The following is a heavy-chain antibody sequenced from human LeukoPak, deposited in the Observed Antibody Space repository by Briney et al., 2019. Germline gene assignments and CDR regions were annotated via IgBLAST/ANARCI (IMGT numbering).Heavy chain of an antibody. Sequence: PSETLPLTCSVSGGSMSYYYWSWIRQPPGKRLEWIGYIYYSGSANYNPSLKSRVTISVDTSKNQFSLKLNSVTVADTAVYYCARLVGSSSYYFDNWGQGTLVTVSS. CDR3: ARLVGSSSYYFDN. D-gene: IGHD6-13*01. CDR2: IYYSGSA. V-gene: IGHV4-59*01. J-gene: IGHJ4*02. CDR1: GGSMSYYY.